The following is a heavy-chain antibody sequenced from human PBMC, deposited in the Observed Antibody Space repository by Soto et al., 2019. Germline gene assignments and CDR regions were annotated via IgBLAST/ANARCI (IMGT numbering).Heavy chain of an antibody. D-gene: IGHD5-18*01. CDR3: ACGYSYGYSLDY. CDR1: GSTFSSYS. CDR2: ITSSSRTI. J-gene: IGHJ4*02. Sequence: EVELVESGGGFVQPGGSLRLSCAASGSTFSSYSMNWVRQAPGKGLEWVSYITSSSRTIYYADSVKGRFTISRDNAKNSLYLQMNSLRDEDTAVYYCACGYSYGYSLDYWGQGTLVTVSS. V-gene: IGHV3-48*02.